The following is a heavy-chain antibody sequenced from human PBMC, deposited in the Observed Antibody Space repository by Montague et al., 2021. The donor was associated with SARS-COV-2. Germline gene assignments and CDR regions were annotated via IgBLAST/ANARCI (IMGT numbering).Heavy chain of an antibody. CDR3: ARVGRQQLVRLSGFDG. CDR1: GGSISSSSYY. D-gene: IGHD6-13*01. J-gene: IGHJ6*02. Sequence: SETLSLTCTVSGGSISSSSYYWGWTRQTPGKGLEWIGSIYYSGSTXYNPSLKSRVTISVDTTKNPFSLKLSSVTAADTAVYDCARVGRQQLVRLSGFDGWGQGTTVTVSS. V-gene: IGHV4-39*07. CDR2: IYYSGST.